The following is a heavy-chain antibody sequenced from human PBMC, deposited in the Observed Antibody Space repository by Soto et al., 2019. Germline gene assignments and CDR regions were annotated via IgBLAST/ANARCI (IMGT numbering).Heavy chain of an antibody. CDR3: ARERGGYGLVDS. CDR2: IYPSGMP. Sequence: SETLSLTCTVSGGSISNAAYSWSWIRQPPGKGLEWIGYIYPSGMPFYNPSLRSRVTISIDRSNDQFSLNLKSVTAADTAVYYCARERGGYGLVDSWGRGTLVTVSS. D-gene: IGHD5-18*01. V-gene: IGHV4-30-2*01. J-gene: IGHJ4*02. CDR1: GGSISNAAYS.